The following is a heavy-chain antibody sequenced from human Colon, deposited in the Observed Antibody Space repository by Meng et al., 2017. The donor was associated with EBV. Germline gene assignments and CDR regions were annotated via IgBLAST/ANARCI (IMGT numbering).Heavy chain of an antibody. V-gene: IGHV4-31*03. Sequence: QVQLQESGPGLVKPSQTPSLTCTVPGGPISSGGYYWIWIRQPPGKGLEWIGYIYYSGSTYYNPSLKSRVTISVDTSKKQFSLRLNSVTAADTAVYYCASLYGDSSVWYLDLWGRGTMVTVSA. D-gene: IGHD4-17*01. CDR2: IYYSGST. J-gene: IGHJ2*01. CDR3: ASLYGDSSVWYLDL. CDR1: GGPISSGGYY.